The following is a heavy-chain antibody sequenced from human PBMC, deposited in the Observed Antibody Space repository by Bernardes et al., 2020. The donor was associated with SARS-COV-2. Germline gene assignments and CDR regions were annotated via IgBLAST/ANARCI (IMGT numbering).Heavy chain of an antibody. CDR2: ISWSGAST. V-gene: IGHV3-20*01. J-gene: IGHJ5*02. D-gene: IGHD4-17*01. Sequence: GGSLRLSCAASGFTFSSYAMHWVRQVPGKGLEWVAGISWSGASTGYAESVRGRFTISRDNAKKSLFLQMNSLRAEDTAVYHCAREKLQNYFGDYDDHWGQGTLVTVSS. CDR1: GFTFSSYA. CDR3: AREKLQNYFGDYDDH.